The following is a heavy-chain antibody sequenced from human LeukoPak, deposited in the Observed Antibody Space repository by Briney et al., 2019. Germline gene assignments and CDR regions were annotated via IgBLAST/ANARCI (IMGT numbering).Heavy chain of an antibody. J-gene: IGHJ4*01. CDR1: GGSISSSSYY. Sequence: SETLSLTCTASGGSISSSSYYWGWIRQPPGKGLEWIGSIYYSGSTYYNPSLKSRVTISVDTSKNQFSLKLSSVTAADTAVYYCAREVVAAPGTVDYWGQGTLVTVSS. CDR2: IYYSGST. D-gene: IGHD6-13*01. V-gene: IGHV4-39*07. CDR3: AREVVAAPGTVDY.